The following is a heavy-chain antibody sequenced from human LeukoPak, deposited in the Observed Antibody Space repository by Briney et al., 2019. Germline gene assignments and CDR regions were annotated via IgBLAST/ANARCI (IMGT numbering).Heavy chain of an antibody. J-gene: IGHJ4*02. CDR1: GFTFSSYW. CDR3: ARDQDGDGYNWGSDY. CDR2: IRQDGSEK. V-gene: IGHV3-7*01. D-gene: IGHD5-24*01. Sequence: GGSLRLSCAASGFTFSSYWMSWVRQAPGKGLEWVANIRQDGSEKYYVDSVKGRFTISRDNAKNSLYLQMNSLRAEDTAVYYCARDQDGDGYNWGSDYWGQGTLVTVSS.